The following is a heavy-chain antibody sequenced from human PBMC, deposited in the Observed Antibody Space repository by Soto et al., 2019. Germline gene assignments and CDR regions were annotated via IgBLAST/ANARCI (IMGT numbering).Heavy chain of an antibody. J-gene: IGHJ6*02. CDR1: GFSLSNPRMG. V-gene: IGHV2-26*01. CDR3: ARMDADYKYYAMDV. CDR2: FFSDAER. Sequence: SGPTLVNPTETLTLTCTVSGFSLSNPRMGVSWIRQPPGKPLEWLAHFFSDAERSYSASMQSRLTMSTDTSGSQVVLTMTNMEPVDTATYFCARMDADYKYYAMDVWGQGT. D-gene: IGHD6-25*01.